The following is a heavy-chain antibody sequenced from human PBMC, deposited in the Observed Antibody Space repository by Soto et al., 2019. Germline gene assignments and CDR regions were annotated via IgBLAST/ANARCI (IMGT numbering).Heavy chain of an antibody. CDR3: ARDRGSSWPQQMDV. J-gene: IGHJ6*02. CDR1: GYTFTSYG. CDR2: ISAYNGNT. V-gene: IGHV1-18*01. D-gene: IGHD6-13*01. Sequence: ASVKVSCKPSGYTFTSYGITWVRQAPGQGLEWMGWISAYNGNTNYAQKFQGRVTMTTDTSTSTAYMELSSLRSEDTAVYYCARDRGSSWPQQMDVWGQGTTVTVSS.